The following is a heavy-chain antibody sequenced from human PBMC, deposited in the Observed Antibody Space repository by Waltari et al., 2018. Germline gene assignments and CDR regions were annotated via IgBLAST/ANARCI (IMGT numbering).Heavy chain of an antibody. CDR2: ISGSGGST. Sequence: GGGLVQPGGSLRLSCAASGFTFSIYAMSWVRQAPGKGLEWVSAISGSGGSTYYADSVKGRFTISRDNSKNTLYLQMNSLRVEDTAVYYCAKVSIFGVVMAFDYWGQGTLVTVSS. D-gene: IGHD3-3*01. CDR3: AKVSIFGVVMAFDY. CDR1: GFTFSIYA. V-gene: IGHV3-23*01. J-gene: IGHJ4*02.